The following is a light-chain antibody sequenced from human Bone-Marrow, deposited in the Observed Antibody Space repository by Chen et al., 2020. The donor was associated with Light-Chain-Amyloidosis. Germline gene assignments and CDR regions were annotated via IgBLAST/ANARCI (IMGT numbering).Light chain of an antibody. CDR1: NIGSKS. CDR2: DDS. V-gene: IGLV3-21*03. J-gene: IGLJ3*02. Sequence: SYVLTQPPSVSVAPGKTARSTCGGNNIGSKSMHWYQQKPGQDPVLVVYDDSDRPSGIPERISGSNSGNTATLTISRVEAGDEADYYCQVWDSSSDLRVFGGGTRLTVL. CDR3: QVWDSSSDLRV.